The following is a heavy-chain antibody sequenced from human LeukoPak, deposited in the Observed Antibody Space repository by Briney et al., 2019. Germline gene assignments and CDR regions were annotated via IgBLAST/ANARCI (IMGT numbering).Heavy chain of an antibody. CDR3: ARTQSFGRTAIGY. J-gene: IGHJ4*02. Sequence: GGSLRLSCAASGFTFSTYAMHWVRQAPGKGLEYVSAITTKGDTTYYADSVRGRFTISRDNSKSTLYLQMGGLRSEDTAVYYCARTQSFGRTAIGYWGQGTLVTVSS. V-gene: IGHV3-64*02. CDR1: GFTFSTYA. D-gene: IGHD5-18*01. CDR2: ITTKGDTT.